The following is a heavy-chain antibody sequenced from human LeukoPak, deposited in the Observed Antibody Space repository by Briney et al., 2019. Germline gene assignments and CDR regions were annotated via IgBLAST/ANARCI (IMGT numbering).Heavy chain of an antibody. J-gene: IGHJ3*02. CDR3: AAPCSSTSCYSRDDAFDI. V-gene: IGHV3-66*01. Sequence: PGGSLRLSCAASGFTFSSYAMSWVRQAPGKGLERVSVIYSGGSTYYADSVKGRFTISRDNTKNSLYLQMNSLRAEDTAVYYCAAPCSSTSCYSRDDAFDIWGQGTMVTVSS. CDR1: GFTFSSYA. D-gene: IGHD2-2*01. CDR2: IYSGGST.